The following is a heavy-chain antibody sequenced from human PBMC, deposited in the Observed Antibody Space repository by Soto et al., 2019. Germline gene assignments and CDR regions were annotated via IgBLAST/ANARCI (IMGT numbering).Heavy chain of an antibody. J-gene: IGHJ4*02. CDR2: IYPGDSDT. Sequence: GESLKISCKGSGYSFTSYWIGWVRQMPGKGLEWMGIIYPGDSDTRYSPSFQGQVTISADKSISTAYLQWSSLKASDTAMYYCARSPRSVLLWFGELFDYFDYWGQGTLVTVSS. V-gene: IGHV5-51*01. CDR1: GYSFTSYW. CDR3: ARSPRSVLLWFGELFDYFDY. D-gene: IGHD3-10*01.